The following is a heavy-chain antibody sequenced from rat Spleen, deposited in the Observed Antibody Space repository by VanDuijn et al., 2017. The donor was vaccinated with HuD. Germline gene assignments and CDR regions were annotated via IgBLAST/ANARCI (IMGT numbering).Heavy chain of an antibody. CDR3: DRQLYYGYNHFDY. CDR2: MWNGGGT. J-gene: IGHJ2*01. V-gene: IGHV2-1*01. CDR1: GFSLTTFN. Sequence: QVQLKESGPGLVQPSQTLSLTCTVAGFSLTTFNIHWVRQPPGKGLEWLGAMWNGGGTDYNSAFKSRLSFSRDTSKSQIFLKMNSLQTDDTAKYFCDRQLYYGYNHFDYWGQGLMVTVSS. D-gene: IGHD1-9*01.